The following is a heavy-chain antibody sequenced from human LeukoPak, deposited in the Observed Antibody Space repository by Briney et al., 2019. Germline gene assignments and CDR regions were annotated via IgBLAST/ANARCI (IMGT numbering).Heavy chain of an antibody. J-gene: IGHJ4*02. CDR3: ARGDNRRRPGYFDY. V-gene: IGHV1-18*01. Sequence: PSVKVSCKASGYTFTSYGISWVRQAPGQGLEWMGWITAYNGNTNYAQKLQGRDPMTRDTSTSTAYMELRSLRSDDTAVYYCARGDNRRRPGYFDYWGQGTLVTVSS. D-gene: IGHD2-21*01. CDR1: GYTFTSYG. CDR2: ITAYNGNT.